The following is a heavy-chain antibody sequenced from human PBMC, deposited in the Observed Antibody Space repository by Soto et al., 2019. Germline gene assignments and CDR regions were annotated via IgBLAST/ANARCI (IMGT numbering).Heavy chain of an antibody. CDR3: AKASGRSWYNWFDP. D-gene: IGHD6-13*01. J-gene: IGHJ5*02. Sequence: SVKVSCKASGGNFTSYAISWVRQAPGQGLEFMGGIVPLFGTTNYAHKFRGRVTVTADESTSTVYMEMSSLRSEDTAVYYCAKASGRSWYNWFDPWGQGTLVTVSS. CDR1: GGNFTSYA. CDR2: IVPLFGTT. V-gene: IGHV1-69*13.